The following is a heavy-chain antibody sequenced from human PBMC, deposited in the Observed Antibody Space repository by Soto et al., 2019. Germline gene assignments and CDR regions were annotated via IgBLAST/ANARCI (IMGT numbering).Heavy chain of an antibody. CDR3: AKASGRSWYNWFDP. D-gene: IGHD6-13*01. J-gene: IGHJ5*02. Sequence: SVKVSCKASGGNFTSYAISWVRQAPGQGLEFMGGIVPLFGTTNYAHKFRGRVTVTADESTSTVYMEMSSLRSEDTAVYYCAKASGRSWYNWFDPWGQGTLVTVSS. CDR1: GGNFTSYA. CDR2: IVPLFGTT. V-gene: IGHV1-69*13.